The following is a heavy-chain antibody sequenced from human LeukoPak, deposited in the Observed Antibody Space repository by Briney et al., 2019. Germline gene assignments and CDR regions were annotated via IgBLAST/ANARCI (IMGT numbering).Heavy chain of an antibody. J-gene: IGHJ6*03. V-gene: IGHV1-18*01. CDR2: ISAYNGNT. CDR1: GYTFTSYG. Sequence: ASVKVSCKASGYTFTSYGISWVRQAPRQGLEWMGWISAYNGNTNYAQKLQGRVTMTTDTSTSTAYMELRSLRSDDTAVYYCARPAALTKYCSGGSCYSHSYYYMGVGRKGTTAAVSS. D-gene: IGHD2-15*01. CDR3: ARPAALTKYCSGGSCYSHSYYYMGV.